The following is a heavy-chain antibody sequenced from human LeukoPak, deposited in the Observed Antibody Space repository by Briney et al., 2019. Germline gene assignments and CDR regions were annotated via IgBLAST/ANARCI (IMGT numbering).Heavy chain of an antibody. CDR2: IRSKAYGGTT. J-gene: IGHJ5*02. D-gene: IGHD4-11*01. CDR3: ATDSYDYT. Sequence: GGSLRLSCTASGFTFGDYAMSWFRQAPGKGLEWVGFIRSKAYGGTTEYAASVKGRFTISRDDSKNTLYLQLNSLQTADTAVYYCATDSYDYTWGQGTLVTVSS. V-gene: IGHV3-49*03. CDR1: GFTFGDYA.